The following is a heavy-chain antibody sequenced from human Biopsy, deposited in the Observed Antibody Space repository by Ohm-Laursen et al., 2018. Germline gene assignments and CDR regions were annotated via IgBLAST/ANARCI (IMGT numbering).Heavy chain of an antibody. CDR1: GDSLTSGPEN. Sequence: SETLSLTCAVSGDSLTSGPENWSWIRQSPGQGLEYIGFIYSGGNTNYNPSLKNRVTMSVGTSKNQFYLKLYSVTAADTAVYYCARGRRTSGWPYFDNWGRGALVIVSP. CDR3: ARGRRTSGWPYFDN. V-gene: IGHV4-61*01. D-gene: IGHD6-19*01. J-gene: IGHJ4*02. CDR2: IYSGGNT.